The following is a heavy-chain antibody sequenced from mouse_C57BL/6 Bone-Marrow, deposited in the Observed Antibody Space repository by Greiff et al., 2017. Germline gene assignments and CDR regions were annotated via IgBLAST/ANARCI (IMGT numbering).Heavy chain of an antibody. V-gene: IGHV5-15*01. D-gene: IGHD2-5*01. J-gene: IGHJ1*03. CDR1: GFTFSDYG. Sequence: DVQLVESGGGLVQPGGSLKLSCAASGFTFSDYGMAWVRQAPRKGPEWVAFISNLAYSINSADTVKGRFTIARENAKNTLYLEMSSLRSEDTAMYYCARQALYCSNDLYWYFDVWGTGTTVTVSS. CDR3: ARQALYCSNDLYWYFDV. CDR2: ISNLAYSI.